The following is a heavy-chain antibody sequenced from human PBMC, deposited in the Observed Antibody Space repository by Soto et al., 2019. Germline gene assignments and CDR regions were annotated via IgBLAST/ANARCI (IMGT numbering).Heavy chain of an antibody. CDR2: IKQDGSEK. CDR1: GFTFSDYW. Sequence: EVQLVESGGGLVQPGGSLRLSCAASGFTFSDYWMSWVRQAPGKGLEWVANIKQDGSEKYYVGSVEGRFTISRDNAKNSLYLQMNSLRAEDTALYYCARAGMITFGGVIVTDYWGQGTLVTVSS. D-gene: IGHD3-16*02. J-gene: IGHJ4*02. V-gene: IGHV3-7*05. CDR3: ARAGMITFGGVIVTDY.